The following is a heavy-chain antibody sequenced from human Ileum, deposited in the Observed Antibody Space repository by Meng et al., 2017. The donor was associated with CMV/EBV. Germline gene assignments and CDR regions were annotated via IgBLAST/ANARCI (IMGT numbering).Heavy chain of an antibody. CDR3: ARDLKTRYCSSTSCSPYNWFDP. V-gene: IGHV3-74*01. Sequence: GESLKISCAASGFTFSSYWMHWVRQAPGKGLVWVSRINSDGSSTSYADSVKGRFTISRDNAKNTLYLQMNSLRAEDTAVYYCARDLKTRYCSSTSCSPYNWFDPWGQGTLVTVSS. D-gene: IGHD2-2*01. CDR2: INSDGSST. J-gene: IGHJ5*02. CDR1: GFTFSSYW.